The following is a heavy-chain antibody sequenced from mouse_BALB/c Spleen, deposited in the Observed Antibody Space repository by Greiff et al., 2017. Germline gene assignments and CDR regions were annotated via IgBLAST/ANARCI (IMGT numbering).Heavy chain of an antibody. D-gene: IGHD4-1*01. Sequence: EVKLMESGGDLVKPGGSLKLSCAASGFTFSSYGMSWVRQTPDKRLEWVATISSGGSYTYYPDSVKGRFTISRDNAKNTLYLQMSSLKSEDTAMYYCAKLGGGNYWGQGTTLTVSS. CDR3: AKLGGGNY. CDR1: GFTFSSYG. J-gene: IGHJ2*01. V-gene: IGHV5-6*01. CDR2: ISSGGSYT.